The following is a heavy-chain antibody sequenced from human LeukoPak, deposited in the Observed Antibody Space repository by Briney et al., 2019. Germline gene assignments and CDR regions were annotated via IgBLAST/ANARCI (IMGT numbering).Heavy chain of an antibody. J-gene: IGHJ4*02. CDR3: TSETNYYDSSGYYSPFDY. CDR2: IKSKPDGGTT. Sequence: PGGSLRLSCAASGFTFSNAWMNRVRQAPGKGLEWVGRIKSKPDGGTTDYAAPVKGRFTISRDDSKNTLYLQMNSLKTEDTAVYYCTSETNYYDSSGYYSPFDYWGQGTLVTVSS. D-gene: IGHD3-22*01. CDR1: GFTFSNAW. V-gene: IGHV3-15*07.